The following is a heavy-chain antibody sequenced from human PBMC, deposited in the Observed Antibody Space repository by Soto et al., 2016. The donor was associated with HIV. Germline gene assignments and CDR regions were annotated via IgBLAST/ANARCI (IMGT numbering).Heavy chain of an antibody. CDR3: AKSSKSYYDFWSGLGDMDV. CDR1: GFTFDDYA. Sequence: EVQLVESGGVVVQPGGSLRLSCAASGFTFDDYAMHWVRQAPGKGLEWVSLISWDGGSTYYADSVKGRFTISRGNSKNSLYLQMNSLRAEDTALYYCAKSSKSYYDFWSGLGDMDVWGKGTTVTVSS. D-gene: IGHD3-3*01. V-gene: IGHV3-43D*04. J-gene: IGHJ6*03. CDR2: ISWDGGST.